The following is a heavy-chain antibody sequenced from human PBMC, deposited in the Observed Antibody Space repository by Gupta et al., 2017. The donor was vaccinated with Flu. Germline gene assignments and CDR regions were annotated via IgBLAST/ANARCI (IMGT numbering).Heavy chain of an antibody. V-gene: IGHV3-30*18. Sequence: SSYGMHLVRQAPGKALEWVALTSFDGRIKHYADSVKGRFTISRDSSKSTLFLEMNSLRTEDTALYYCAKDLEAAFNYYYYMDVWGKGNKVTV. D-gene: IGHD6-25*01. CDR1: SSYG. J-gene: IGHJ6*03. CDR3: AKDLEAAFNYYYYMDV. CDR2: TSFDGRIK.